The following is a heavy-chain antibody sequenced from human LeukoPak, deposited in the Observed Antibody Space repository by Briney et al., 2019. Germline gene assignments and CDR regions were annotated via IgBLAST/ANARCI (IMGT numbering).Heavy chain of an antibody. Sequence: SETLSLTCTVSGGSISSGSYYWSWIRQPAGKGLEWIGRIYTSGSTNYNPSLKSRVTISVDTSKNQFSLKLSSVTAADTAVYYCARRGDVWGKGTTVTVSS. CDR2: IYTSGST. CDR3: ARRGDV. CDR1: GGSISSGSYY. V-gene: IGHV4-61*02. J-gene: IGHJ6*04.